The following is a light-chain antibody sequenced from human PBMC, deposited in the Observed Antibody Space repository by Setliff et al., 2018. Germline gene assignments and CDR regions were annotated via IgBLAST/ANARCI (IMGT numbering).Light chain of an antibody. V-gene: IGLV2-14*03. Sequence: QSVLTQPASVSGSPGQSITISCTGTSSDIGGYNYVSWCQQHPGKAPKLMIYDVSQRPSGVSNRFSGSKSGNTASLTISGLQAEDGADYYCISYTNSSTYVVFGGGTKVTVL. CDR2: DVS. CDR3: ISYTNSSTYVV. CDR1: SSDIGGYNY. J-gene: IGLJ2*01.